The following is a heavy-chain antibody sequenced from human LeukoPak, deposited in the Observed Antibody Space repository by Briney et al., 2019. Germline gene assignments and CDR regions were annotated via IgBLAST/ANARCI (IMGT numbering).Heavy chain of an antibody. Sequence: PGRSLRLSCAASGFTFSSYGMHWVRQAPGKGLEWVAVISYDGSNKHYADSVKGRFTISRDNSKNTLYLQMNSLRAEDTAVYYCAKDPAKWLVRPSPDYWGQGTLVTVSS. V-gene: IGHV3-30*18. CDR2: ISYDGSNK. J-gene: IGHJ4*02. CDR1: GFTFSSYG. CDR3: AKDPAKWLVRPSPDY. D-gene: IGHD6-19*01.